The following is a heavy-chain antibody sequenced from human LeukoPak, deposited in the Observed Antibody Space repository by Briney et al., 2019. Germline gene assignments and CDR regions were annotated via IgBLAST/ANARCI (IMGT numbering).Heavy chain of an antibody. Sequence: SETLSLTCTVSGGSISSYYWSWIRQPPGKGLEWIGYIYYSASTNYNPSLKSRVTISVDTSKNQFSLKLSSVTAADTAVYYCARQNADYYDSSGYYYSDAFDIWGQGTMATVSS. CDR2: IYYSAST. V-gene: IGHV4-59*08. D-gene: IGHD3-22*01. CDR1: GGSISSYY. CDR3: ARQNADYYDSSGYYYSDAFDI. J-gene: IGHJ3*02.